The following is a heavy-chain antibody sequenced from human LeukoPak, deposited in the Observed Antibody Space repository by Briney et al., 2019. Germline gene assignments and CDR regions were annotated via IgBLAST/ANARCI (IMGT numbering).Heavy chain of an antibody. V-gene: IGHV3-30*02. CDR3: AKVASEFWSGYYLDY. D-gene: IGHD3-3*01. CDR1: GFTFSSYG. CDR2: IRYDGSNK. J-gene: IGHJ4*02. Sequence: VGSLRLSCAASGFTFSSYGMHWVRQAPGKGLEWVAFIRYDGSNKYYADSVKGRFTISRDNSKNTLYLQMNSLRAEDTAVYYCAKVASEFWSGYYLDYWGQGTLVTVSS.